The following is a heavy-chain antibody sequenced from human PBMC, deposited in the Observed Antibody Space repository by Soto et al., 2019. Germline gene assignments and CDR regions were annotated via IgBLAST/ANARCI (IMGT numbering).Heavy chain of an antibody. V-gene: IGHV3-48*02. J-gene: IGHJ3*02. Sequence: GGSLRLSXAASGFTFSNFGMNWVRQAPGMGLEWVSYIGSSSSPIYYADSVKGRFTISRDNAKNLLYLQMSSLRDDDTAVYYCARDVVDFLTGLSDAFDIWGQGTMVTVSS. CDR1: GFTFSNFG. CDR2: IGSSSSPI. CDR3: ARDVVDFLTGLSDAFDI. D-gene: IGHD3-9*01.